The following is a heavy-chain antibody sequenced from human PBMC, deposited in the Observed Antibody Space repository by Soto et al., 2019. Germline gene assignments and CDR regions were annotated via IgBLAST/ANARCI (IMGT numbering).Heavy chain of an antibody. V-gene: IGHV1-18*01. Sequence: QVQLVQSGAEVKEPGASVKVSCKASGYTFTSYGISWVRQAPGQGLEWMGWISAYNGNTNYAQKLQGRVTMTTDTSTSTAYMELRSLRSDDTAVYYCARYGDYGGYYYYYGMDVWGQGTTVTVSS. CDR3: ARYGDYGGYYYYYGMDV. CDR2: ISAYNGNT. J-gene: IGHJ6*02. D-gene: IGHD4-17*01. CDR1: GYTFTSYG.